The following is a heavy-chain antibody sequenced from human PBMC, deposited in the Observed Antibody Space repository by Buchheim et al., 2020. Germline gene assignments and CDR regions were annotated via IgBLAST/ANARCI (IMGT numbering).Heavy chain of an antibody. Sequence: QVQLVESGGGVVQPGRSLRLSCAASGFTFSSYAMHWVRQAPGKGLEWVAVISYDGSNKYYADSVKGRFTISRDNSKNTLYLQMNSLRAEDTAVYYCARGLAGVRLSPFDYWGQGTL. D-gene: IGHD3-3*02. CDR3: ARGLAGVRLSPFDY. CDR2: ISYDGSNK. CDR1: GFTFSSYA. V-gene: IGHV3-30*04. J-gene: IGHJ4*02.